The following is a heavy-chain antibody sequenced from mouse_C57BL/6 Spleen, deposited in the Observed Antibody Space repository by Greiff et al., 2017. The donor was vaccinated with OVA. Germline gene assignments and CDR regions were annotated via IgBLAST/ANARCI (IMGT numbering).Heavy chain of an antibody. CDR2: IDPENGDT. J-gene: IGHJ1*03. V-gene: IGHV14-4*01. CDR1: GFNIKDDY. D-gene: IGHD1-1*01. Sequence: VQLQQSGAELVRPGASVKLSCTASGFNIKDDYMHWVKQRPEQGLEWIGWIDPENGDTEYASKFQGKATITADTSSNTAYLQLSSLTSEDTAVYYCTTRSITTVVAYWYFDVWGTGTTVTVAS. CDR3: TTRSITTVVAYWYFDV.